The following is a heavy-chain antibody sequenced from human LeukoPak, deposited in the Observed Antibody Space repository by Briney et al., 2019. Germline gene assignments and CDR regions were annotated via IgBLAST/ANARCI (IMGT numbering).Heavy chain of an antibody. CDR1: DSSISSGYY. V-gene: IGHV4-38-2*02. Sequence: PSETLSLTCTVSDSSISSGYYWGWIRQPPGKGLEWIGSIYHSGSTYYSPSLKSRVTMSVDTSKNQFSLKLSSVTAADTAVYYCARGGTTVTTLGYYYYYYMDVWGKGTTVTISS. D-gene: IGHD4-11*01. CDR2: IYHSGST. J-gene: IGHJ6*03. CDR3: ARGGTTVTTLGYYYYYYMDV.